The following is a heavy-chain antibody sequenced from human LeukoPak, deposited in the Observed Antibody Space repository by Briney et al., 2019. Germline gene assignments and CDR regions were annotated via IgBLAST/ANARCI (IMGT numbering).Heavy chain of an antibody. J-gene: IGHJ4*02. D-gene: IGHD3-22*01. CDR1: GGSISSNSYY. Sequence: KSSETLSLTCSVSGGSISSNSYYWGWIRQPPGKGLEWIASVYNTGHSYYNPSLKSRATISVDTSKNQFSLKLSSVTAADTAVYYCARHRGYYDSSGYYWYYFDYWGQGTLVTVSS. CDR2: VYNTGHS. CDR3: ARHRGYYDSSGYYWYYFDY. V-gene: IGHV4-39*01.